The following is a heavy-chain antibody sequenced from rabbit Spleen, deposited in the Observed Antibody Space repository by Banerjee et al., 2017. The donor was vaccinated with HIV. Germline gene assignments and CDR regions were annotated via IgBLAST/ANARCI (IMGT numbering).Heavy chain of an antibody. D-gene: IGHD1-1*01. CDR3: ARGSSSGYYIL. J-gene: IGHJ2*01. CDR1: GIDFTNYYY. Sequence: QQQLEESGGGLVKPGGALTLTCKASGIDFTNYYYICWVRQAPGKGLELIGCIYTGSGNIHYTSWVNGRFTISRNTSLNMVDLKMTSLTAADTATYFCARGSSSGYYILWGPGTLVTVS. V-gene: IGHV1S43*01. CDR2: IYTGSGNI.